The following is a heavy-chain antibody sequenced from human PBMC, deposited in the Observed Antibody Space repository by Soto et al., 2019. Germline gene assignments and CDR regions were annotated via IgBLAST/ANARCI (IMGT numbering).Heavy chain of an antibody. CDR1: GGSFSGYY. V-gene: IGHV4-34*01. J-gene: IGHJ3*02. Sequence: PSETLSLTCAVYGGSFSGYYWSWIRQPPGKGLEWIGEINHSGSTNYNPSLKSRVTISVDTSKNQFSLKLSSVTAADTAVYYCARGYYDSSGYPNAFDIWGQGTMVTVSS. CDR2: INHSGST. CDR3: ARGYYDSSGYPNAFDI. D-gene: IGHD3-22*01.